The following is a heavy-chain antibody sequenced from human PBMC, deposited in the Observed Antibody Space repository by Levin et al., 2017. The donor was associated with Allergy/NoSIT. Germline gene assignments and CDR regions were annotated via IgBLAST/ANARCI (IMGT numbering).Heavy chain of an antibody. Sequence: GGSLRLSCAASGFTFSSYGMHWVRQAPGKGLEWVAVISYDGSNKYYADSVKGRFTISRDNSKNTLYLQMNSLRAEDTAVYYCAKDGDYYDSSGYFDYWGQGTLVTVSS. J-gene: IGHJ4*02. D-gene: IGHD3-22*01. CDR2: ISYDGSNK. V-gene: IGHV3-30*18. CDR3: AKDGDYYDSSGYFDY. CDR1: GFTFSSYG.